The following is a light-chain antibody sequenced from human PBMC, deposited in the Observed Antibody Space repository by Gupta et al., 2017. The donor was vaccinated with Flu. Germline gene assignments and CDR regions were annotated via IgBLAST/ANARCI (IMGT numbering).Light chain of an antibody. Sequence: QSVLTQPPSASGTPGQRVTISCSGSSSNIGSNPVYWYQQLPGTAPKLLIYSNNQRPSGVPDRFSGSKSGTSASLDITGLQSGDEADYYCAAWDDSLKGCVFGGGTKLTVL. V-gene: IGLV1-44*01. CDR3: AAWDDSLKGCV. CDR2: SNN. J-gene: IGLJ3*02. CDR1: SSNIGSNP.